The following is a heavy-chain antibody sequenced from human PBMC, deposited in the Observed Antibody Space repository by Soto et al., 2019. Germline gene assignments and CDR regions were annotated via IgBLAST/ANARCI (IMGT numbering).Heavy chain of an antibody. CDR2: INWNGGTT. J-gene: IGHJ4*02. V-gene: IGHV3-20*04. CDR1: GFTFGDYG. Sequence: GGSLRLSCAGSGFTFGDYGMSWVRQVPGKGLEWVSGINWNGGTTGYADSARGRFIISRDNAKNSLYLQMTSLRVDDTALYYWAREGGLVGPRAFIHWGPGIVFTVSS. D-gene: IGHD1-26*01. CDR3: AREGGLVGPRAFIH.